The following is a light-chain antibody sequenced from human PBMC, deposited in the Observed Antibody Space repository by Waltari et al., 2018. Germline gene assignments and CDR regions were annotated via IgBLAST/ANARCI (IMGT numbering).Light chain of an antibody. Sequence: EIVMTQSPLSLPVTPGEPASISCRSSQSLLHSNGNTYLAWFLQRPGQSPQFLIFLASRRASGVPGRFRCYGSGTDFTLNISRVEAEDVGIYYCMQGLQIPWTFGQGTRADIK. CDR2: LAS. CDR3: MQGLQIPWT. J-gene: IGKJ1*01. V-gene: IGKV2-28*01. CDR1: QSLLHSNGNTY.